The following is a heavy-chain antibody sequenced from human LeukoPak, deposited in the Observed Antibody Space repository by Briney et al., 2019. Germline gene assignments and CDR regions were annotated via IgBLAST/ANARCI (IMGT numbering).Heavy chain of an antibody. CDR1: GYTFTGYY. D-gene: IGHD2-15*01. J-gene: IGHJ5*02. V-gene: IGHV1-2*02. CDR3: ARGGEVVVVADPNWFDP. CDR2: INPNSGGT. Sequence: ASVKVSCKASGYTFTGYYMHWVRQAPGQGLEWMGWINPNSGGTNYAQKLQGRVTMTTDTSTSTAYMELRSLRSDDTAVYYCARGGEVVVVADPNWFDPWGQGTLVTVSS.